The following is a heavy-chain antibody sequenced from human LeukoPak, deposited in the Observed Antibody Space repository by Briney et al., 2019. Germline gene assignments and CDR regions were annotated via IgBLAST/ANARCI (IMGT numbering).Heavy chain of an antibody. CDR1: GYSFTSYW. Sequence: GESLKISCKGSGYSFTSYWISWVRQMPGQGLECLGRIDPSDSYTNYSPSFQGHVTITADKSISTAYLQWSSLKASDTAMYYCARTGPVAGNEFYYHMDVWGQGTTVTVSS. V-gene: IGHV5-10-1*01. CDR2: IDPSDSYT. J-gene: IGHJ6*02. CDR3: ARTGPVAGNEFYYHMDV. D-gene: IGHD6-19*01.